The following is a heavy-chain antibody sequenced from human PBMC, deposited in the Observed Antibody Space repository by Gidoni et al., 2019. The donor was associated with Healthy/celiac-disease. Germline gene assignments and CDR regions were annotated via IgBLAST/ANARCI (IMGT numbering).Heavy chain of an antibody. V-gene: IGHV3-23*01. Sequence: EVQLLESGGGLVQPGGSLRLSCAASGFTFSSYAMSWVRQAPGKGLEWVSASSGSGGSTYYADSVKGRFTISRDNFKNTLYLQMNSLRAEDTAVYYCAKGGAYCSGGSCFLLGYWGQGTLVTVSS. J-gene: IGHJ4*02. CDR2: SSGSGGST. D-gene: IGHD2-15*01. CDR1: GFTFSSYA. CDR3: AKGGAYCSGGSCFLLGY.